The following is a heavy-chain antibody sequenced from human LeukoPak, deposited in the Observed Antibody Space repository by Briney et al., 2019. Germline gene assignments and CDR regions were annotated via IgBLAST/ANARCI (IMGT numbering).Heavy chain of an antibody. D-gene: IGHD6-13*01. V-gene: IGHV3-30*18. J-gene: IGHJ4*02. CDR1: GFTFSSYG. Sequence: PGGSLRLSCAASGFTFSSYGMHWVRQAPGKGLEWVAVISYDGSNKYYADSVKGRFTISRDNSKNTLYLQMNSLRAEDPAVYYCAKAGRAVAAAGDYFDYWGQGTLVTVSS. CDR3: AKAGRAVAAAGDYFDY. CDR2: ISYDGSNK.